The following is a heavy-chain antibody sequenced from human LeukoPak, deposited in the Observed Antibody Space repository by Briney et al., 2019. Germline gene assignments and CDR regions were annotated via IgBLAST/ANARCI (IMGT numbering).Heavy chain of an antibody. CDR3: ARHLLWFGELSGGFDY. J-gene: IGHJ4*02. Sequence: GGSLRLSCAASGFTFSSYGMSWVRHAPGKGLEWVSGISSSGGSTYYADSVKGRFTISRDNSRNTLYLQMNSLRAEDTAVYYCARHLLWFGELSGGFDYWGQGTLVTVSS. CDR1: GFTFSSYG. D-gene: IGHD3-10*01. V-gene: IGHV3-23*01. CDR2: ISSSGGST.